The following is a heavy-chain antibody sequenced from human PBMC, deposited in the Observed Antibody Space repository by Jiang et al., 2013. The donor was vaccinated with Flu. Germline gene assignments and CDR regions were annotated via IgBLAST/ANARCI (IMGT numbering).Heavy chain of an antibody. CDR3: ARDAEMATISVCEY. CDR1: GFTFSSYA. D-gene: IGHD5-24*01. Sequence: VQLLESGGGVVQPGRSLRLSCAASGFTFSSYAMHWVRQAPGKGLEWVAVISYDGSNKYYADSVKGRFTISRDNSKNTLYLQMNSLRAEDTAVYYCARDAEMATISVCEYWGQGTLVTVSS. J-gene: IGHJ4*02. CDR2: ISYDGSNK. V-gene: IGHV3-30-3*01.